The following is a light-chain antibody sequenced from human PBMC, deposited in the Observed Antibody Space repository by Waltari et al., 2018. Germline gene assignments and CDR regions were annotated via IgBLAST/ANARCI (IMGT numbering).Light chain of an antibody. V-gene: IGKV3-15*01. Sequence: EIVLTQSPETLSVSPGQRVTLSCRASQNIDASLAWHQQGPGQAPRVLISGASYRVTGIPDRVSGGGAGTECTLTISSLQSEDVAIYYCHQFHTWPLTVGGGTKVEIK. CDR2: GAS. CDR3: HQFHTWPLT. CDR1: QNIDAS. J-gene: IGKJ4*01.